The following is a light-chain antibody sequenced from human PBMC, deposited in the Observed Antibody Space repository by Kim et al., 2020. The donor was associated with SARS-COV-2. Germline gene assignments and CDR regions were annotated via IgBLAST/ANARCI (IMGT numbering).Light chain of an antibody. CDR1: SSDVGAYNY. J-gene: IGLJ1*01. Sequence: QSALTQPPSASGSPGQSVTISCTGTSSDVGAYNYVSWYQQHPGKAPKLMIHEVSKRPSGVPDRFSGSKSGNTASLTVSGLQAEDEADYYCSSYAGRNNYVFGTGTKVTVL. CDR3: SSYAGRNNYV. CDR2: EVS. V-gene: IGLV2-8*01.